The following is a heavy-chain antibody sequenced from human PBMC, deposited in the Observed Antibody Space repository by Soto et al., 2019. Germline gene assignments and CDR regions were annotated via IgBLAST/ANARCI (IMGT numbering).Heavy chain of an antibody. Sequence: QVQLVQSGAAVKKPGSSVKVSCKASGGTFSSYTISWVRQAPGQGLEWMGRIIPILGIANYAQKFQGRVTITADKSTSTAYMELSSLRSEDTAVYYCARYGMVRGVNYGMDVWGQGTTVTVSS. V-gene: IGHV1-69*02. CDR3: ARYGMVRGVNYGMDV. CDR1: GGTFSSYT. D-gene: IGHD3-10*01. CDR2: IIPILGIA. J-gene: IGHJ6*02.